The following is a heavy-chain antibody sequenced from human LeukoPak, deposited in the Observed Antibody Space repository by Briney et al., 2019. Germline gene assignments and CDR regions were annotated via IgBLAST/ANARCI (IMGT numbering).Heavy chain of an antibody. J-gene: IGHJ3*02. CDR3: ARESSYYYYDTRGYYYGDTDAFDI. CDR2: ISGSGGST. V-gene: IGHV3-23*01. CDR1: GFTFSSYA. D-gene: IGHD3-22*01. Sequence: GGSLRLSCAASGFTFSSYAMSWVRQAPGKGLEWVSAISGSGGSTYYADSVKGRFTISRDNAKKSLYLQMNSLRAEDTAVYYCARESSYYYYDTRGYYYGDTDAFDIWGQGTMVIVSS.